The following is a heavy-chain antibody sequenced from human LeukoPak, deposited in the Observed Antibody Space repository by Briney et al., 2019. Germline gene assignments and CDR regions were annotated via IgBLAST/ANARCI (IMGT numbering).Heavy chain of an antibody. V-gene: IGHV3-30-3*01. CDR2: ISYDGSNK. J-gene: IGHJ4*02. Sequence: GGSLRLSCAASGVSFSNCAMHGVRQAPGKGLEWVAVISYDGSNKYCADSVKGRFTIYRDNSKNTLYLQMNSLRAEDTAVYYCARSPHPSSGWTDYWGQGTLVTVSS. D-gene: IGHD6-19*01. CDR1: GVSFSNCA. CDR3: ARSPHPSSGWTDY.